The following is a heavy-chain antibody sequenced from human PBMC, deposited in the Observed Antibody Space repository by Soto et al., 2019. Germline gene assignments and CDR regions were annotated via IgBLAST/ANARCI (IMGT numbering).Heavy chain of an antibody. CDR2: ISYDGSNK. J-gene: IGHJ4*02. Sequence: PGGSLRLSCAASGFTFNKYAMNWVRRSPGKGLEWVAVISYDGSNKYYADSVKGRFTISRDNSKNTLYLQMNSLRAEDTAVYYCAKGVGATIYYWGQGTLVTVSS. CDR1: GFTFNKYA. CDR3: AKGVGATIYY. D-gene: IGHD1-26*01. V-gene: IGHV3-30*18.